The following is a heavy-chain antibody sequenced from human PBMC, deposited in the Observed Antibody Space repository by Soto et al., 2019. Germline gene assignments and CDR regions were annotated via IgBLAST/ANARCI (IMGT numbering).Heavy chain of an antibody. CDR2: IKGDGIST. D-gene: IGHD3-10*01. J-gene: IGHJ4*02. CDR3: ARGAMGNYYNDY. V-gene: IGHV3-74*01. CDR1: GFTFSSYW. Sequence: EVQLVESGGGLVQSGGSLRLSCAASGFTFSSYWMHWVRQAPGKGLDWVTRIKGDGISTNYADSVKGRFTISRDNAKDTVFLQMNGLSADDTAVYYCARGAMGNYYNDYWGQGTLVTVSS.